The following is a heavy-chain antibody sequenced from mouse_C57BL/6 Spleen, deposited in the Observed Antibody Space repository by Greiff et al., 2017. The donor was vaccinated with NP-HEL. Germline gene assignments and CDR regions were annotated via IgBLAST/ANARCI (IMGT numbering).Heavy chain of an antibody. CDR3: AREGDYDGSSYGYYFDY. CDR2: IYPGSGST. D-gene: IGHD1-1*01. CDR1: GYTFTSYW. V-gene: IGHV1-55*01. Sequence: QVQLQQPGAELVKPGASVKMSCKASGYTFTSYWITWVKQRPGQGLEWIGDIYPGSGSTNYNEKFTSKATLTVDTSSSTADMQLSSLTSEDSAVYYCAREGDYDGSSYGYYFDYWGQGTTLTVSS. J-gene: IGHJ2*01.